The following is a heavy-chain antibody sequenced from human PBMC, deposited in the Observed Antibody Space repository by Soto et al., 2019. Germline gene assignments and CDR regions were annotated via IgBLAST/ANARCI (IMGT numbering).Heavy chain of an antibody. Sequence: KPSETLSLTCAISGDSVSNNSTAWNWIRQSPSRGLEWLGRTYYRSKWYNDFALSVRSRITINPDTSKNQFSLQLNSVTPEDTALYYCARDVGVAVAGLFPINDAFDIWGQGTMVTVSS. CDR1: GDSVSNNSTA. D-gene: IGHD6-19*01. CDR2: TYYRSKWYN. J-gene: IGHJ3*02. V-gene: IGHV6-1*01. CDR3: ARDVGVAVAGLFPINDAFDI.